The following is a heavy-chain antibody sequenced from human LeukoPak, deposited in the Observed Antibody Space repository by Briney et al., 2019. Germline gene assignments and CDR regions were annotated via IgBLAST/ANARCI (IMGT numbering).Heavy chain of an antibody. Sequence: GESLRLSCAASGFTFSSYAMTWVRQAPGKGLEWVSGISGSGGSTYYAESVKGRFTISGDNSKNTLYLQMNSLRAEDTAVYYCAKGIYSGSPAAFDIWGQGTMVTVSS. J-gene: IGHJ3*02. CDR1: GFTFSSYA. D-gene: IGHD1-26*01. CDR2: ISGSGGST. CDR3: AKGIYSGSPAAFDI. V-gene: IGHV3-23*01.